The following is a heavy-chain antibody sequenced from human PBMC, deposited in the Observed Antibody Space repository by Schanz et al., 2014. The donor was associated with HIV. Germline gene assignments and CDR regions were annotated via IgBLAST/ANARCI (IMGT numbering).Heavy chain of an antibody. D-gene: IGHD6-13*01. CDR2: MNPNSGHT. Sequence: QVQLVQSGAEVKNPGASVKVSCKASGYTFSSYDINWVRQATGQGLEWMGWMNPNSGHTGYAQKFQGRVTMSMDTSISTAYMEVRSLRSDDTALYFCARDLVDSSTWYDAFDIWGQGTKVTVSS. CDR1: GYTFSSYD. J-gene: IGHJ3*02. V-gene: IGHV1-8*01. CDR3: ARDLVDSSTWYDAFDI.